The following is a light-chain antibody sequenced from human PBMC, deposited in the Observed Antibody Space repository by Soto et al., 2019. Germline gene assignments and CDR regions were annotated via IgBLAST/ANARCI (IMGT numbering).Light chain of an antibody. CDR1: QNVNSN. J-gene: IGKJ2*01. V-gene: IGKV3-15*01. CDR3: QHLNNWPSYT. Sequence: EIVMTQSPATLSVSPGERATVSCRASQNVNSNLAWYQQKPGQAPRLLIYGASTRDTGVPARFSGSGSGSEFTLSISSLQPEDFAIYYCQHLNNWPSYTFGQGTKLEIK. CDR2: GAS.